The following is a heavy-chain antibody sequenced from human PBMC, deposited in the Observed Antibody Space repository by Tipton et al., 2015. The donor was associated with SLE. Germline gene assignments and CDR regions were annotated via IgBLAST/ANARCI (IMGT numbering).Heavy chain of an antibody. CDR1: GFNFEDSE. CDR3: ARDISSSGYYPGLGY. D-gene: IGHD3-22*01. J-gene: IGHJ4*02. CDR2: IKSTLYGGTT. Sequence: SLRLSCTDSGFNFEDSEVIWVRQAPGKGLEWVGFIKSTLYGGTTEYAASVKGRFIISRDDSRNIAYLQMDSLRTEDTAVYYCARDISSSGYYPGLGYWGQGTLVTVSS. V-gene: IGHV3-49*04.